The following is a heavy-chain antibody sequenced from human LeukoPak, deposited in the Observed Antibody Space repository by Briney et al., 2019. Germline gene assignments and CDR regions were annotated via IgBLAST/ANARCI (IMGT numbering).Heavy chain of an antibody. D-gene: IGHD1-26*01. Sequence: GSLRLSCAASGFTFSSYAMHWVRQPPGKGLEWIGEINHSGSTNYNPSLKSRVTISVDTSKNQFSLKLSSVTAADTAVYYCARSEAIVGALSNGMDVWGQGTTVTVSS. CDR2: INHSGST. CDR3: ARSEAIVGALSNGMDV. J-gene: IGHJ6*02. CDR1: GFTFSSYA. V-gene: IGHV4-34*01.